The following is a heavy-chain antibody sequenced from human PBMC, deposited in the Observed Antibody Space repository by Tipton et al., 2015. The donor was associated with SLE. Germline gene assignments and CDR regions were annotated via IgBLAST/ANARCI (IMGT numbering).Heavy chain of an antibody. V-gene: IGHV4-39*07. Sequence: TLSLTCTVSGVSISSSPYYWGWIRQPPGKGLEWIGSIHYSERTSYNASLKRRVIISLDTSKNQFSLKLSSVSAADTAVYYCAVYSSNWPYFDYWDQGTLVTVPS. D-gene: IGHD6-13*01. CDR3: AVYSSNWPYFDY. J-gene: IGHJ4*02. CDR2: IHYSERT. CDR1: GVSISSSPYY.